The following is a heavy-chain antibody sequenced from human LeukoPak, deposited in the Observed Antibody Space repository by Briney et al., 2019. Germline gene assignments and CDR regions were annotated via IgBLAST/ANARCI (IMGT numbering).Heavy chain of an antibody. J-gene: IGHJ4*02. Sequence: PGGSLRLSCAASGFTFSSYEMNWVRQAPGKGLEWVSYISSSGSTIYYADSVKGRFTISRDNAKNSLYLQMNSLRAKDTAVYYCARDDYYDSSGYSPYQTFDYWGQGTLVTVSS. D-gene: IGHD3-22*01. CDR3: ARDDYYDSSGYSPYQTFDY. CDR2: ISSSGSTI. CDR1: GFTFSSYE. V-gene: IGHV3-48*03.